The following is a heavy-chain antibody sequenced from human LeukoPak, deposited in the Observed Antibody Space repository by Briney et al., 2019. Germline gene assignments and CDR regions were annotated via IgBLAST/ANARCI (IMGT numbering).Heavy chain of an antibody. CDR2: ISSGGGTI. Sequence: GGSLRLSCAASGFTFSDYYMSWIRQAPGKGLEWVSYISSGGGTICYADSVKGRFTISRDNAKNSLYLQMNSLRAEDTAVYYCARESFYCSGGSCYNTQFDYWGQGTLVTVSS. J-gene: IGHJ4*02. V-gene: IGHV3-11*01. CDR1: GFTFSDYY. CDR3: ARESFYCSGGSCYNTQFDY. D-gene: IGHD2-15*01.